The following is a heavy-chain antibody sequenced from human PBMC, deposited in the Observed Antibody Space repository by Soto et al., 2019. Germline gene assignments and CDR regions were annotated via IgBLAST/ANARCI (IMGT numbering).Heavy chain of an antibody. CDR1: GFVFSMYS. J-gene: IGHJ6*02. D-gene: IGHD2-21*02. V-gene: IGHV3-7*03. Sequence: QTGGSLRLSCEVSGFVFSMYSMSWVRQTPGKGLEWVAKIPQEGVDGHYADSVKGRFTISRDNGKNSLYLQMNNLRAEDTAVYYCARDHLILPAHDFFYGSDVWGRGGTVTVSS. CDR2: IPQEGVDG. CDR3: ARDHLILPAHDFFYGSDV.